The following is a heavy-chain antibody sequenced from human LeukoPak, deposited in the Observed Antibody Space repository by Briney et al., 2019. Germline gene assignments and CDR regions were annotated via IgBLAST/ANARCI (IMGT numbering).Heavy chain of an antibody. V-gene: IGHV3-74*01. CDR1: GFTFSSYW. CDR2: INSDGSGT. J-gene: IGHJ3*01. D-gene: IGHD1-26*01. Sequence: ETLSLSCAASGFTFSSYWMHWVRQGPGRGLVWVSRINSDGSGTSYADSVKGRFTISRDNAKNTLYLQMNSLRAEDTAVYYCARGGIVGATPGAFDVWGLGTMVTVSS. CDR3: ARGGIVGATPGAFDV.